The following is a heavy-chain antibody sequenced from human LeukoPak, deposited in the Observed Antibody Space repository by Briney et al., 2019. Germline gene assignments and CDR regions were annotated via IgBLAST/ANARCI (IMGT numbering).Heavy chain of an antibody. Sequence: GGSLRLSCSASGFTFSSYAMHWVRQAPGKGLEYVSAISSNGGSTYYADSVKGRFTISRDNSKNTLYLQMSSLRAEDTAVYYCVKDYIRISARLWVRGYFDYWGQGTLVTVSS. D-gene: IGHD3-10*01. J-gene: IGHJ4*02. CDR1: GFTFSSYA. CDR3: VKDYIRISARLWVRGYFDY. V-gene: IGHV3-64D*06. CDR2: ISSNGGST.